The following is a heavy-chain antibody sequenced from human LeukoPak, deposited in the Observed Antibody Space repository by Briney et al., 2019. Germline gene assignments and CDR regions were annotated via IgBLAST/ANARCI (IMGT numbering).Heavy chain of an antibody. D-gene: IGHD4-11*01. CDR2: IRYDGSNK. J-gene: IGHJ4*02. Sequence: GGSLRLSCAASGFTFSSYGMHWVRQAPGEGLEWVAFIRYDGSNKYYADSVKGRFTISRDNSKNTLYLQMNSLRAEDTAVYYCAKDTMRTTYYFDYWGQGTLVTVSS. CDR1: GFTFSSYG. CDR3: AKDTMRTTYYFDY. V-gene: IGHV3-30*02.